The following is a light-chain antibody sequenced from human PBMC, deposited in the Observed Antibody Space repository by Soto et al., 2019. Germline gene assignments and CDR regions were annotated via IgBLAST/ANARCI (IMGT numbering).Light chain of an antibody. Sequence: EIVLTQSPGTLALSPGERATLSCRASQTIASRYLAWYQHQPGQAPSLLIYRTFARAPCIPDRFSGGGSGTDFTLTISRLERADFAVYYCQQYDTTPPTFGHGTRLDI. CDR2: RTF. J-gene: IGKJ5*01. V-gene: IGKV3-20*01. CDR3: QQYDTTPPT. CDR1: QTIASRY.